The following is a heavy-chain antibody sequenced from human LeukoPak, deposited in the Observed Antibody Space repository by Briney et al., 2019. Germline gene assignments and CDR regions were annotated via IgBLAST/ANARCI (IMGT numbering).Heavy chain of an antibody. V-gene: IGHV4-38-2*02. CDR1: GYSISSGYY. CDR2: IYYSGST. D-gene: IGHD6-6*01. Sequence: KTSETLSLTCTVSGYSISSGYYWGWIRQPPGKGLEWIGSIYYSGSTYYNPSLKSRVTISVDTSKNQFSLKLSSVTAADTAVYYCARDYSSSSGWFDPWGQGTLVTVSS. CDR3: ARDYSSSSGWFDP. J-gene: IGHJ5*02.